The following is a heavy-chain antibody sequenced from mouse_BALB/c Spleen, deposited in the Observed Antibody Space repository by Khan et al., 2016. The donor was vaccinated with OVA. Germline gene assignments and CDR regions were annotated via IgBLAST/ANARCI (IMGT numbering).Heavy chain of an antibody. CDR3: ARNYDYDEGLAY. J-gene: IGHJ3*01. CDR1: GFSLTTYG. CDR2: IWSGGAT. D-gene: IGHD2-4*01. V-gene: IGHV2-2*02. Sequence: QVQLQQSGPGLVQPSQSLSITCTVSGFSLTTYGVHWVRQSPGKGLEWLGVIWSGGATDYSAAFISRLSITKDNFKSQVFFKMNSLQANDTAIYYCARNYDYDEGLAYWGQGTLVTVSA.